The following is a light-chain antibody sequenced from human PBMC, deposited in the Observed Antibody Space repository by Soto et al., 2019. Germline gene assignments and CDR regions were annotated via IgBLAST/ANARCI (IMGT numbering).Light chain of an antibody. V-gene: IGKV3-15*01. CDR2: AAS. CDR1: QSVSSN. CDR3: QQYNSWPPLT. Sequence: EIVMTQSPATLSVSPGEGATLSCRASQSVSSNLAWYQQKPGQAPRLLIYAASTRATGIPARFSGSGSGTEFTLTISSLQSEDFAVYYCQQYNSWPPLTFGGGATLEIK. J-gene: IGKJ4*01.